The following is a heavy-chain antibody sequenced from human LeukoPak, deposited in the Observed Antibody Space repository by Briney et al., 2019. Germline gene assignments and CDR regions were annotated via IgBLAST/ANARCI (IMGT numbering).Heavy chain of an antibody. CDR1: GGYISSYY. CDR2: VYYTGST. CDR3: ARSVEGYCSGGSCYSYYYYMDV. D-gene: IGHD2-15*01. Sequence: SETLSLTCTVSGGYISSYYWSWIRQPPGEGLEWIGYVYYTGSTNYNPSLKSRVSISVDTSKNQFSLKLSSVTAADTAVYYCARSVEGYCSGGSCYSYYYYMDVWGKGTTVTVSS. J-gene: IGHJ6*03. V-gene: IGHV4-59*01.